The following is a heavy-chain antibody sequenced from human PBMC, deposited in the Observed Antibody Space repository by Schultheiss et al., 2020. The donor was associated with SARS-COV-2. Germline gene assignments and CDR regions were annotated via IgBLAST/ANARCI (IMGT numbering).Heavy chain of an antibody. CDR2: INQSGGT. Sequence: SETLSLTCAVYGGSFSDYYWSWIRQPPGKGLEWIGEINQSGGTDYNASLKSRVTMSADTSKSHFYLKLSSVTAADTAVYYCARGRYGGGAHWGQGTLVTVSS. D-gene: IGHD1-26*01. CDR3: ARGRYGGGAH. J-gene: IGHJ4*02. V-gene: IGHV4-34*01. CDR1: GGSFSDYY.